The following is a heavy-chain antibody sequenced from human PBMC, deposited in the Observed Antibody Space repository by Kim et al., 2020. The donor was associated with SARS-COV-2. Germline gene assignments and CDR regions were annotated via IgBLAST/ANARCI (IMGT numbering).Heavy chain of an antibody. J-gene: IGHJ3*02. Sequence: DSVKGRFHMSRDNSKNTLYLQMNSLRAEDTAVYYCAKDIGRYADGSAFDIWGQGTMVTVSS. V-gene: IGHV3-30*02. CDR3: AKDIGRYADGSAFDI. D-gene: IGHD1-26*01.